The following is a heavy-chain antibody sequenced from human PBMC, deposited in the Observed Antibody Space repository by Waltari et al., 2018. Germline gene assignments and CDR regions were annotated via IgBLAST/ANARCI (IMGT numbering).Heavy chain of an antibody. D-gene: IGHD6-19*01. Sequence: QVQLVESGGGVVQPGRSLRLSCAASGFTFSRYGMPWVRQAPGKGLEWVAVIWYDGSNKYYADSVKGRFTISRDNSKNTLYLQMNSLRAEDTAVYYCAVGWSVADYPVHWGQGTLVTVSS. J-gene: IGHJ4*02. CDR3: AVGWSVADYPVH. CDR2: IWYDGSNK. V-gene: IGHV3-33*01. CDR1: GFTFSRYG.